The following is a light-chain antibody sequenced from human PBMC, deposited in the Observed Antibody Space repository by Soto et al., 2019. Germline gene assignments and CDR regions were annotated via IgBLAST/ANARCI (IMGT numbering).Light chain of an antibody. CDR3: SSYTSSSTQV. J-gene: IGLJ1*01. Sequence: QSALTQPASVSGSPGQSITISRTGTSSDVGGYNYVSWYQQHPGKAPKLMIYEVSYRPSGVSNRFSGSKSGNTASLTISGLQAEDEADYYCSSYTSSSTQVFGTGTKVTVL. V-gene: IGLV2-14*01. CDR2: EVS. CDR1: SSDVGGYNY.